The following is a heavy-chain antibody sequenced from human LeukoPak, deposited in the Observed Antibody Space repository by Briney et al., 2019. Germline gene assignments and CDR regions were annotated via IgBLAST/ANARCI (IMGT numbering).Heavy chain of an antibody. CDR2: IIPIFGTA. V-gene: IGHV1-69*13. CDR3: ASGSTDIVVVPAAILYYYMDV. J-gene: IGHJ6*03. D-gene: IGHD2-2*01. Sequence: ASVKVSCKASGGTSSSYAISWVRQAPGQGLEWMGGIIPIFGTANYAQKFQGRVTITADESTSTAYMELSSLRSEDTAVYYCASGSTDIVVVPAAILYYYMDVWGKGTTVTVSS. CDR1: GGTSSSYA.